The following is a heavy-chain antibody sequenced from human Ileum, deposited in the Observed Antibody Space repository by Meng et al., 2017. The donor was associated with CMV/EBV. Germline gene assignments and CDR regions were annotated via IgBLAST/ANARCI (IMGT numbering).Heavy chain of an antibody. J-gene: IGHJ4*02. CDR3: AKDREPGDRSGYSH. D-gene: IGHD3-22*01. CDR2: VSGSGGYT. V-gene: IGHV3-23*01. Sequence: ASGFAFGTYAMAWVRQAPGKGLEWVSTVSGSGGYTYYADSVKGRFTISRDNFQNTLYLQMNSLRVEDTAVYYCAKDREPGDRSGYSHWGQGMLVTVSS. CDR1: GFAFGTYA.